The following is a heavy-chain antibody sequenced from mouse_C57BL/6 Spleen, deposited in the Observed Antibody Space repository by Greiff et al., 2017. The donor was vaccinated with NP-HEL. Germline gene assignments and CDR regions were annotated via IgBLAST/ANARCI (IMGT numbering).Heavy chain of an antibody. CDR2: IDPSDSYT. CDR1: GYTFTSYW. D-gene: IGHD2-2*01. J-gene: IGHJ4*01. V-gene: IGHV1-69*01. CDR3: ARSDYGYDGDPWAMDY. Sequence: QVQLQQPGAELVMPGASVKLSCKASGYTFTSYWMHWVKQRPGQGLEWIGEIDPSDSYTNYNQKFKGKSTLTVDKSSSTAYMQLSSLTSEDSAVYYCARSDYGYDGDPWAMDYWGQGTSVTVSS.